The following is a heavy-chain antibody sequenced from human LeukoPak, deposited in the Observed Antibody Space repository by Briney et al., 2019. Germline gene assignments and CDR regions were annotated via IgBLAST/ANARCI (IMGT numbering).Heavy chain of an antibody. CDR3: AKVSSGWYQIDY. J-gene: IGHJ4*02. CDR1: GFTLSIYG. CDR2: IRYDGTSQ. V-gene: IGHV3-30*02. D-gene: IGHD6-19*01. Sequence: GGSLRLSCATSGFTLSIYGMHWVRQAPGKGLEWVAFIRYDGTSQYYADSVKGRFTISRDNSKNTLYLQMNSLRAEDTAVYYCAKVSSGWYQIDYWGQGTLVTVSS.